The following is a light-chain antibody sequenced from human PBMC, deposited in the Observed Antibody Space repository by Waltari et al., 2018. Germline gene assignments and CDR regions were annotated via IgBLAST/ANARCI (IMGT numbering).Light chain of an antibody. CDR1: EEINKG. Sequence: DTQLSQFPSTLAASVGDRVTITCRAREEINKGLAWYQQKPGKAPKVLIYDASTLQSGVPSRFSGSGSGTEFTLTIDSLQPDDFATYYCQQYNRFSPFGQGTNVEVK. J-gene: IGKJ1*01. CDR2: DAS. V-gene: IGKV1-5*01. CDR3: QQYNRFSP.